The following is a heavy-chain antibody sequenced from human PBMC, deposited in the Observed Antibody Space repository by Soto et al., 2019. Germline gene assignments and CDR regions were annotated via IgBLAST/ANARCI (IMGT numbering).Heavy chain of an antibody. J-gene: IGHJ3*01. D-gene: IGHD1-26*01. CDR2: IYSGGTT. CDR1: GFIVSSNY. V-gene: IGHV3-66*01. Sequence: EVQLVESGGGLVQPGGSLRLSCAASGFIVSSNYMSWVRQATGKGPERDALIYSGGTTHYAESVKGRFTISRDKSKNTLYLKMNSLRVVDSAVYYFSRRWGWCHGTMVTVSS. CDR3: SRRWG.